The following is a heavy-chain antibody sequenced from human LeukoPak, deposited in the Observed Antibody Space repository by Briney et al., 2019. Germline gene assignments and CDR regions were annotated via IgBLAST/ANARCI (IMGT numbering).Heavy chain of an antibody. CDR3: ARDKGEGLLVSGSYYSDDAFDI. Sequence: GASVKVSCKASGYTFTTYGISWVRQAPGQGLEWMGWISAYNGNTKYAQKFQGRVTMTTDTSTSTAYMELRSLRSDDTAVYYCARDKGEGLLVSGSYYSDDAFDIWGQGTMVIVSS. V-gene: IGHV1-18*01. CDR1: GYTFTTYG. J-gene: IGHJ3*02. D-gene: IGHD1-26*01. CDR2: ISAYNGNT.